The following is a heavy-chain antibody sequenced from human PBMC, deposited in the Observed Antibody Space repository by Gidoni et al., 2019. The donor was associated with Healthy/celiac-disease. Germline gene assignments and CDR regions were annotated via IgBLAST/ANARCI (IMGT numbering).Heavy chain of an antibody. J-gene: IGHJ2*01. CDR1: GGSISSSSYY. CDR2: IYYSGST. Sequence: QLQLQESGPGLVKPSETLSLTCTVSGGSISSSSYYWGWIRQPPGKGLEWIGSIYYSGSTYYNPSLKSRVTISVDTSKNQFSLKLSSVTAADTAVYYCARRPLLLGLRYWYFDLWGRGTLVIVSS. D-gene: IGHD3-10*01. CDR3: ARRPLLLGLRYWYFDL. V-gene: IGHV4-39*01.